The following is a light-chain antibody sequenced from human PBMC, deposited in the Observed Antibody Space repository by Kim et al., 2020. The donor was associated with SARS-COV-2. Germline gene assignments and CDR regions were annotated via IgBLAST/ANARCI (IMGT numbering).Light chain of an antibody. CDR3: QVWDSSTAVV. CDR2: RDS. J-gene: IGLJ2*01. Sequence: VALGQKAGINSGGNNIGSKNGHWYQQKPGKAPVLVIYRDSNRPSGIPERFSGSNSGNTATLTISRAQAGDEADYYCQVWDSSTAVVLGGGTQLTVL. CDR1: NIGSKN. V-gene: IGLV3-9*01.